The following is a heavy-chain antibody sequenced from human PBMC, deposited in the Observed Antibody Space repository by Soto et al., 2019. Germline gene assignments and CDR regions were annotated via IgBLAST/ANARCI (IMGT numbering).Heavy chain of an antibody. Sequence: PGESLKICCNGSRYSFTSYWIGWVRQMPGKGLEWMGIIYPGDSDTRYSPSFQGQVTISADKSISTAYLQWSSLKASDTAMYYCARVPAGWWEGVGYWGQGTLVTVSS. CDR2: IYPGDSDT. J-gene: IGHJ4*02. CDR1: RYSFTSYW. CDR3: ARVPAGWWEGVGY. V-gene: IGHV5-51*01. D-gene: IGHD1-26*01.